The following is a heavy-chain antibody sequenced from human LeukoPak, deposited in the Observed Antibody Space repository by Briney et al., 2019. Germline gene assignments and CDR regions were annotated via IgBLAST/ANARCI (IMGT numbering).Heavy chain of an antibody. Sequence: SVKVSCKASGGTFSSYAISWVRQAPGQGLEWMGGIIPIFGTANYAQKFQGRVTITADESTSTAYMELRSLRSDDTAVYYCARLGIAAAAHYFDYWGQGTLVTVSS. J-gene: IGHJ4*02. D-gene: IGHD6-13*01. V-gene: IGHV1-69*13. CDR3: ARLGIAAAAHYFDY. CDR1: GGTFSSYA. CDR2: IIPIFGTA.